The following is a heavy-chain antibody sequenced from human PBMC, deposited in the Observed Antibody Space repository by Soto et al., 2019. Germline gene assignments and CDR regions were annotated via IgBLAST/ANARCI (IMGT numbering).Heavy chain of an antibody. CDR2: ISSSSSYI. V-gene: IGHV3-21*01. CDR3: ARYCSGGSGYSLYAFDI. CDR1: GFTFSSYS. D-gene: IGHD2-15*01. J-gene: IGHJ3*02. Sequence: GGSLRLSCAASGFTFSSYSMNWVRQAPGKGLEWVSSISSSSSYIYYADSVKGRFTIPRDNAKNSLYLQMNSLRAEDTAVYYCARYCSGGSGYSLYAFDIWGQGTMVTVSS.